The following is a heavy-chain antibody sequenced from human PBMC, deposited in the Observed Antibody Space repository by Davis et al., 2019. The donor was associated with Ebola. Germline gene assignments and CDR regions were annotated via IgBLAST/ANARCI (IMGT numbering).Heavy chain of an antibody. V-gene: IGHV1-3*01. CDR3: AGRAGRYSSSWYYFDY. Sequence: ASVKVSCKASGYTFTSYAMHWVRQAPGQRLEWMGWINAGNGNTKYSQKFQGRVTITRDTSASTAYMELSSLRSEDTAVYYCAGRAGRYSSSWYYFDYWGQGTLVTVSS. CDR1: GYTFTSYA. CDR2: INAGNGNT. D-gene: IGHD6-13*01. J-gene: IGHJ4*02.